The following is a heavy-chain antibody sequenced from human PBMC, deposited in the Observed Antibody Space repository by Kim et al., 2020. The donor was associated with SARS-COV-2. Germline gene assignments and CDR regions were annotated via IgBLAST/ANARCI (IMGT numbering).Heavy chain of an antibody. CDR1: GGSISSYS. D-gene: IGHD3-16*01. CDR3: ARLEGEGNNYYYYGMDV. CDR2: IYYSGST. V-gene: IGHV4-59*01. Sequence: SETLSLTCTVSGGSISSYSCSWIRQPPGKGLEWIGYIYYSGSTNYNPSLKSRVTISVDTSKNHFSLKLSSVTAADTAVYYCARLEGEGNNYYYYGMDVWGQGTTVTVSS. J-gene: IGHJ6*02.